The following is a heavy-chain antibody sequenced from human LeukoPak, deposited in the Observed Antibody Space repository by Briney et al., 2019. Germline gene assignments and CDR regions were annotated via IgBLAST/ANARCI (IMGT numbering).Heavy chain of an antibody. CDR3: AKIANTGATDY. CDR1: GFAFSSYG. V-gene: IGHV3-30*02. J-gene: IGHJ4*02. Sequence: GGSLRLSCAASGFAFSSYGMHWVRQAPGKGLEGVTFIRYDGSIRYYADSVKGRFTISRDNSKNTLYLQMNSLTAKDTAVYYCAKIANTGATDYWGQGTLVTVSS. D-gene: IGHD2-8*02. CDR2: IRYDGSIR.